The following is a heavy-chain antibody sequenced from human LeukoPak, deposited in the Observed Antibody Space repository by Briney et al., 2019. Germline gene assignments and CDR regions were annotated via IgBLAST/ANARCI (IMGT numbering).Heavy chain of an antibody. D-gene: IGHD3-16*02. CDR3: ARGNDYVWGSYRYWFDP. Sequence: SVKVSCKASGGTFSSYAISWVRQAPGQGLEWMGRIIPIFGTANYAQKFQGRVTITTDESTSTAYMELSSLRSEDTAVYYCARGNDYVWGSYRYWFDPWGRGTLVTVSS. V-gene: IGHV1-69*05. CDR2: IIPIFGTA. J-gene: IGHJ5*02. CDR1: GGTFSSYA.